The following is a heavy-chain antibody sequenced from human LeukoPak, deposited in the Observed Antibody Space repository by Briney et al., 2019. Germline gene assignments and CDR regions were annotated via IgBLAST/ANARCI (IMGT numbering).Heavy chain of an antibody. V-gene: IGHV3-43*02. J-gene: IGHJ6*02. D-gene: IGHD4/OR15-4a*01. CDR3: AKDPGVLTRYYGMDV. CDR2: ISGDGGST. CDR1: GFTFDDYA. Sequence: GGSLRLSCAASGFTFDDYAMHWVRQAPGKGLEWVSLISGDGGSTYYADSVKGRFTISRDNSENSLYLQMNSLRTEDTALYYCAKDPGVLTRYYGMDVWGQGTTVSVSS.